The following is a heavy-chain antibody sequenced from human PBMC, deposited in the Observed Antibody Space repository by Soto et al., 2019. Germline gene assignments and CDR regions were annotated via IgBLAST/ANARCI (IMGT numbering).Heavy chain of an antibody. CDR3: AKSPSEYGDYGPVSYYYYMDV. J-gene: IGHJ6*03. Sequence: GGSLRLSCAASGFTFSSYAMSWVRQAPGKGLEWVSAISGSGGSTYYADSVKGRFTISRDNSKNTLYLQMNSLRAEDTAVYYCAKSPSEYGDYGPVSYYYYMDVWGKGTTVTVSS. CDR1: GFTFSSYA. CDR2: ISGSGGST. D-gene: IGHD4-17*01. V-gene: IGHV3-23*01.